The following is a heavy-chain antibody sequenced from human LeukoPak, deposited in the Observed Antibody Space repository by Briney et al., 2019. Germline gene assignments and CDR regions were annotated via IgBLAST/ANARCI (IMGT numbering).Heavy chain of an antibody. CDR3: ARDRGPRTGFMVREAYDY. V-gene: IGHV3-74*01. CDR2: INTDGSIT. D-gene: IGHD3-10*01. Sequence: GGSLRLSCAASGFTFSDYWIHWVRQAPGKGLVWISRINTDGSITNYADSVKGRFSISRDNAKNTLYLQMSSLRAEDTAVYYCARDRGPRTGFMVREAYDYWGQGTLVTVSS. CDR1: GFTFSDYW. J-gene: IGHJ4*02.